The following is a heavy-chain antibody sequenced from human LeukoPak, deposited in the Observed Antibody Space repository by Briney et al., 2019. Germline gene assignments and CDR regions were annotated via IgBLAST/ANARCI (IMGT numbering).Heavy chain of an antibody. CDR3: ARGKSTPRYCSSTSCHHYYYGMDV. CDR1: GGSFSGYY. Sequence: PSETLSLTCAVYGGSFSGYYWSWIRQPPGKGLEWIGEINHSGSTNYNPSLESRVTISVDTSKNQFSLKLSSVTAADTAVYYCARGKSTPRYCSSTSCHHYYYGMDVWGQGTTVTVSS. CDR2: INHSGST. V-gene: IGHV4-34*01. D-gene: IGHD2-2*01. J-gene: IGHJ6*02.